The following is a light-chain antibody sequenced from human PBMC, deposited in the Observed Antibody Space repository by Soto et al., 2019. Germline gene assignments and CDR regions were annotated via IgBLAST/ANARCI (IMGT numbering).Light chain of an antibody. CDR1: SSDVGAYNY. V-gene: IGLV2-14*01. J-gene: IGLJ1*01. CDR2: GVT. CDR3: FSHRGGDSHV. Sequence: QSVLTQPASVSGSPGQSITISCTGTSSDVGAYNYASWYQQYPGKAPKLMIYGVTNRPSGVSNRSSGSKTGNTASLTISGLQAEDEADYYCFSHRGGDSHVFGTGTKVTVL.